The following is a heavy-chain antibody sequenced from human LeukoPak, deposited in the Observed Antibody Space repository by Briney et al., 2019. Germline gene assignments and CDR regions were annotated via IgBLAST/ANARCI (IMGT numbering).Heavy chain of an antibody. V-gene: IGHV4-59*01. Sequence: PSDTLSLTCTVSGASISNDYWNWIRHPPEKGLEWIGYVSSRGATTYNPSLRTRVTISGGTSKNQFSLRLTSVSPADTAMYFCARDEGNYYGMAFDFWGQGILVTVSS. CDR1: GASISNDY. CDR2: VSSRGAT. CDR3: ARDEGNYYGMAFDF. J-gene: IGHJ4*02. D-gene: IGHD3-10*01.